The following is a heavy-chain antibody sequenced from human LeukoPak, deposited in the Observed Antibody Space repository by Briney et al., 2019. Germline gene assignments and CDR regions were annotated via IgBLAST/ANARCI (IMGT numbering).Heavy chain of an antibody. CDR3: ARGFRYYYDSSGPLLDY. J-gene: IGHJ4*02. CDR1: GGSFSGYY. Sequence: SETLSLTCAVYGGSFSGYYWSWIRQPPGKGLEWIGYVYYSGSTNYNPSLKSRVTISVDTSKNQFSLKLSSVTAADTAVYYCARGFRYYYDSSGPLLDYWGQGTLVTVSS. D-gene: IGHD3-22*01. CDR2: VYYSGST. V-gene: IGHV4-59*01.